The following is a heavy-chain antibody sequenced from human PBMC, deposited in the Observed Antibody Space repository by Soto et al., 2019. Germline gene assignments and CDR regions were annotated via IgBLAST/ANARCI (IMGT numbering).Heavy chain of an antibody. D-gene: IGHD6-13*01. CDR2: ISGSGGST. Sequence: EVQLLESGGGLVQPGGSLRLSCAASGFTFSSYAMSWVRQAPGKGLEWVSAISGSGGSTYYADSVKGRFTISRDNSKNTLYLQMNSLRAEDTAVYYCAKIPHSSSWYLDAFDIWGHGTMVTVSS. V-gene: IGHV3-23*01. CDR1: GFTFSSYA. J-gene: IGHJ3*02. CDR3: AKIPHSSSWYLDAFDI.